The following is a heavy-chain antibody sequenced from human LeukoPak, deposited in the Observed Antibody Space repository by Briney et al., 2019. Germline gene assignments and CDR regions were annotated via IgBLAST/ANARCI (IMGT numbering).Heavy chain of an antibody. CDR2: ISGGGGYTST. CDR3: AKPPPDNYHYYYGMDV. Sequence: PGGSLRLSCAASGFTFSNYAMTWVRQAPGKGLEWVSAISGGGGYTSTYYADSVKGRFTISRDNSKNTLYLQMNSLRAADRAVYYCAKPPPDNYHYYYGMDVWGQGTTVTVSS. CDR1: GFTFSNYA. V-gene: IGHV3-23*01. J-gene: IGHJ6*02.